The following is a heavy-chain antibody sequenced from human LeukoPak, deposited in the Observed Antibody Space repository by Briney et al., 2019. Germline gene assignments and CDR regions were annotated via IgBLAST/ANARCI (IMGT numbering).Heavy chain of an antibody. J-gene: IGHJ4*02. V-gene: IGHV1-18*01. D-gene: IGHD3-22*01. CDR2: ISAYNGNT. CDR1: GYTFTSYG. CDR3: ARAQSDYYDSSGYDY. Sequence: ASVKVSCKASGYTFTSYGISWVRQAPGQGLEWMGWISAYNGNTNYAQKLLGRVTMTTDTSTSTAYMELRSLRSDDTAVYYCARAQSDYYDSSGYDYWGQGTLVTVSS.